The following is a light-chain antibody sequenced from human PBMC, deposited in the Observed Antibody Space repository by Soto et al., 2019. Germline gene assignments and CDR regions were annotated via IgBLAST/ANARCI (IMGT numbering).Light chain of an antibody. J-gene: IGLJ1*01. CDR3: SSYTSSNTLLYV. CDR2: EVT. Sequence: QSVLTQPASVSGSPGQSITISCTGTSSDVGGYNYVSWYQQYPGKAPKLMICEVTNRPSGVSNRFSGSKSGNTASLTISGLQAEDEADYYCSSYTSSNTLLYVFGTGTKVTVL. CDR1: SSDVGGYNY. V-gene: IGLV2-14*01.